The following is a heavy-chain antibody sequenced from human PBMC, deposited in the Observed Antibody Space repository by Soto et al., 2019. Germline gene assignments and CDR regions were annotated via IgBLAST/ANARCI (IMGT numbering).Heavy chain of an antibody. Sequence: GESLKISCKGSGYSFTSYWIGWVRQMPGKGLEWMGIIYPGDSDTRYSPSFQGQVTISADKSISTAYLQWSSLKASDTAMYYCATSGIVPEYSSSWYSHDYWGQGTLVTVSS. CDR2: IYPGDSDT. D-gene: IGHD6-13*01. V-gene: IGHV5-51*01. CDR3: ATSGIVPEYSSSWYSHDY. CDR1: GYSFTSYW. J-gene: IGHJ4*02.